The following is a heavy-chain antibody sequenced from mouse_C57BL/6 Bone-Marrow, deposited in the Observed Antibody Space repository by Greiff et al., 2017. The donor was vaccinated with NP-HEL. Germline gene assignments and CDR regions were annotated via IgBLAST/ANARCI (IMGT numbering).Heavy chain of an antibody. CDR2: IYWDDDK. J-gene: IGHJ2*01. V-gene: IGHV8-12*01. Sequence: QVTLKESGPGILQSSQTLSLTCSFSGFSLSTSGMGVSWIRQPSGKGLEWLAHIYWDDDKRYNPSLKSRLTISKDTSRNQVFLKITSVDTADTATYYCARRDDGYYGFDYWGQGTTLTVSS. CDR3: ARRDDGYYGFDY. D-gene: IGHD2-3*01. CDR1: GFSLSTSGMG.